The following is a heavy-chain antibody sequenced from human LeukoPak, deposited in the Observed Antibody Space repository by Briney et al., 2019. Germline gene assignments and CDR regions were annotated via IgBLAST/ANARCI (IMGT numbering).Heavy chain of an antibody. J-gene: IGHJ4*02. CDR1: GGSISSGGYY. CDR3: ARGLTGTHWGHFDY. V-gene: IGHV4-31*03. Sequence: SQTLSLTCTVSGGSISSGGYYWSWIRLHPGKGLEWIGYIYYSGSTYYNPSLKSRVTISVDTSKNQFSLKLSSVTAADTAVYYCARGLTGTHWGHFDYWGQGTLVTVSS. D-gene: IGHD1-20*01. CDR2: IYYSGST.